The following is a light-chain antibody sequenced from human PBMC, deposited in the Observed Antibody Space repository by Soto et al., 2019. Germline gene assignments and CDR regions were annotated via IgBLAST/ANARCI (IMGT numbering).Light chain of an antibody. Sequence: HSVLTQPASVSGSPGQSITISCAGTMRDVGAYNLVSWYQQHPGRAPQLIIYEVRNRPSGISFRFSGSKSGNTASLTISGLQAEDEAYYYCSSYTSKSSLIFGRGTQLTVL. CDR1: MRDVGAYNL. CDR3: SSYTSKSSLI. V-gene: IGLV2-14*01. CDR2: EVR. J-gene: IGLJ2*01.